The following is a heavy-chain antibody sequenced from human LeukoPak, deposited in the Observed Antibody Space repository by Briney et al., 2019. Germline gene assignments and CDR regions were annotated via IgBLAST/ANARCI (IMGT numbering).Heavy chain of an antibody. Sequence: ASVKVSCKASGYTFTTYYIHWVRQAPGQGLEWMGVIDPTSGKTNYAQKFQGRVTMNRDMSTSTIYLELTSLRSDDTAFYYCVRDLRTVTVAGLGVFDIWGQGTIVSVSS. CDR1: GYTFTTYY. CDR3: VRDLRTVTVAGLGVFDI. V-gene: IGHV1-46*01. D-gene: IGHD6-19*01. J-gene: IGHJ3*02. CDR2: IDPTSGKT.